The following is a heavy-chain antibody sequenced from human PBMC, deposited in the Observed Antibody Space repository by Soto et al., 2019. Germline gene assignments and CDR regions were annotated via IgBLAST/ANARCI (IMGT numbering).Heavy chain of an antibody. CDR2: ISYDGSNK. CDR1: GFTFSSYA. V-gene: IGHV3-30-3*01. Sequence: QVQLVESGGGVVQPGRSLRLSCAASGFTFSSYAMHWVRQAPGKGLEWVAVISYDGSNKYYADSVKGRFTISSDNSKNTLYLQMNSLRAEDTAVYYCARDLVDNWNYRSYYGMDVWGQGTTVTVSS. CDR3: ARDLVDNWNYRSYYGMDV. D-gene: IGHD1-7*01. J-gene: IGHJ6*02.